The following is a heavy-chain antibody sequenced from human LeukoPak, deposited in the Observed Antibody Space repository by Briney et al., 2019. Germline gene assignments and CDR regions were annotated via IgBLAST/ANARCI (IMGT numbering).Heavy chain of an antibody. D-gene: IGHD6-13*01. Sequence: GGSLRLSCAASGFTLSDYYMSWIRQAPGKGLDWVSYISSSSSYPNYADSVKGRFTLSRDNAKNSLYLQMNSRRAEDTAVYYCARDMRSYSSSWYVLGYDYWGQGTLVTVSS. J-gene: IGHJ4*02. CDR2: ISSSSSYP. CDR1: GFTLSDYY. V-gene: IGHV3-11*06. CDR3: ARDMRSYSSSWYVLGYDY.